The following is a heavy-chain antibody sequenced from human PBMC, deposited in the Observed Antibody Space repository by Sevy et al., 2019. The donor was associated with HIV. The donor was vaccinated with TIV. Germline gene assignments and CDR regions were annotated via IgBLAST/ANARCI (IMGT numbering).Heavy chain of an antibody. V-gene: IGHV3-72*01. D-gene: IGHD6-13*01. Sequence: GGALRLSCVASGFTFSDHYMEWVRQAPGKGLEWVGHTRNKADGYTTEYAASVKGRFTISRDESKNSLYVQMNSLKAEDTAVYYCATHAGIAAAGRVFDYWGQGTPVTVSS. CDR1: GFTFSDHY. CDR2: TRNKADGYTT. J-gene: IGHJ4*02. CDR3: ATHAGIAAAGRVFDY.